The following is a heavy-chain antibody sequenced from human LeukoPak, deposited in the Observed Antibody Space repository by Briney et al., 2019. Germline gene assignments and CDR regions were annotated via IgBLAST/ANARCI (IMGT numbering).Heavy chain of an antibody. J-gene: IGHJ4*02. V-gene: IGHV3-74*01. CDR3: ARDGYSFGHDFDY. Sequence: GGSLRLSCAASGFTFRSYWMHWVRHTPGKGLVWVSRIKSDGSSTSYADCVKGRFTISRDNAKNTLYLQMNSLRAEDTAVYYCARDGYSFGHDFDYWGQGTLVTVSS. CDR2: IKSDGSST. CDR1: GFTFRSYW. D-gene: IGHD5-18*01.